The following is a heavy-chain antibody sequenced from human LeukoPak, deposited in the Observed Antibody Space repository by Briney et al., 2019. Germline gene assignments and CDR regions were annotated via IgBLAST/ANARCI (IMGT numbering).Heavy chain of an antibody. Sequence: GGSLRLSCAASGFTFDDYAMHWVRQAPGKGLEWVSLISGDGGSTYYADSVEGRFTISRNNSKNSLYLQMNSLRTEDTALYYCAKGQYSYDLSNWFDPWGQGTLVTVSS. CDR1: GFTFDDYA. J-gene: IGHJ5*02. CDR3: AKGQYSYDLSNWFDP. CDR2: ISGDGGST. D-gene: IGHD5-18*01. V-gene: IGHV3-43*02.